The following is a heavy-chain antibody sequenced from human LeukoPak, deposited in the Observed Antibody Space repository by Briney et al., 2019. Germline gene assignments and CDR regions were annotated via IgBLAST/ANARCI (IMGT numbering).Heavy chain of an antibody. D-gene: IGHD2-8*02. V-gene: IGHV4-4*07. Sequence: SETLSLTCTVSGGSISGYYWSWIRQPAGKGLEWIGRIYSSGSTNYNPSIKSRVTMSVDTSKNQFSLNLSSVTAADTAVYYCAREPSTVSWVDPWGQGTLVTVSS. CDR2: IYSSGST. CDR1: GGSISGYY. J-gene: IGHJ5*02. CDR3: AREPSTVSWVDP.